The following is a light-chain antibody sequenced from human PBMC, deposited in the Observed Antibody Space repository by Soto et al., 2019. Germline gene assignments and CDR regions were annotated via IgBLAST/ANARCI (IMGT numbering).Light chain of an antibody. Sequence: IALTQKPGNRSLYSGERATLSWRASQSVSENDFAWYQQKPGQAPRLLIYGASNRATGIPDRFSVSGSGADFTLTICRLQPEDFVVDYCQQCGSTITCRQGTRLEIK. CDR1: QSVSEND. V-gene: IGKV3-20*01. CDR2: GAS. CDR3: QQCGSTIT. J-gene: IGKJ5*01.